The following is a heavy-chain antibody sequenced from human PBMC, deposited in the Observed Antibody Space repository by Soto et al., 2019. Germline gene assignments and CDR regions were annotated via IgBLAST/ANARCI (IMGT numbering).Heavy chain of an antibody. D-gene: IGHD2-2*01. V-gene: IGHV1-18*01. J-gene: IGHJ5*02. CDR1: GYTFTSYG. Sequence: ASVKVSCKASGYTFTSYGISWVRQAPGQGLEWMGWISAYNGNTNYAQKLQGRVTMTTDTSTSTAYMELRSLRSDDTAVYYCARPSDIVLVAAAMETNWFDPWGQVTLVT. CDR2: ISAYNGNT. CDR3: ARPSDIVLVAAAMETNWFDP.